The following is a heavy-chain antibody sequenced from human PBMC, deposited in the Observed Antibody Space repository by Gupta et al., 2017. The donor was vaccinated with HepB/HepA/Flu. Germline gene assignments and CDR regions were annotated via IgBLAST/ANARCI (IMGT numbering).Heavy chain of an antibody. V-gene: IGHV3-23*01. Sequence: EVQLLESGGDLAQPGGSLRLSCAASGFTFSSYAMSWVRQAPGKGLEWVSTISGRGKSTYYADSVKGRFTISRDNSKNTLYVQMNSLRAEDTALYYCARDTNSGYWGQGTLVTVSS. D-gene: IGHD2-8*01. J-gene: IGHJ4*02. CDR1: GFTFSSYA. CDR3: ARDTNSGY. CDR2: ISGRGKST.